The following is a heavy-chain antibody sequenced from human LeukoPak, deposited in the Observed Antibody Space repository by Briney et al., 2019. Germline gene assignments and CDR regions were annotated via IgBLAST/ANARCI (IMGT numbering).Heavy chain of an antibody. CDR1: GGSISSYY. Sequence: SETLSLTCTVSGGSISSYYWSWIRQPAGKGLEWIGRIYISGTTNYNPSLKSRVTMSVDTSKNQFSLKLTSVTAADTAVYYCARQRFLEWYFDYWGQGTLVTVSS. CDR3: ARQRFLEWYFDY. CDR2: IYISGTT. J-gene: IGHJ4*02. V-gene: IGHV4-4*07. D-gene: IGHD3-3*01.